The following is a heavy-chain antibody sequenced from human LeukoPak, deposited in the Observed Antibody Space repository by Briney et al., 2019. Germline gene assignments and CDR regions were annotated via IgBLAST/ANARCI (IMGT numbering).Heavy chain of an antibody. D-gene: IGHD6-19*01. CDR3: ARESVAGTRGGDY. CDR1: GGTFSSYA. J-gene: IGHJ4*02. CDR2: IIPIFGTA. Sequence: SVKVSCKASGGTFSSYAISWVRQAPGQGLEWMGGIIPIFGTANYAQKFQGRVTITTDESTSTAYMELSSLRSDDTAVYYCARESVAGTRGGDYWGQGTLVTVSS. V-gene: IGHV1-69*05.